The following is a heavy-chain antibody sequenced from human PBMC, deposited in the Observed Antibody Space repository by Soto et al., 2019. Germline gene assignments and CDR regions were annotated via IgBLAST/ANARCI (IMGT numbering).Heavy chain of an antibody. J-gene: IGHJ6*02. CDR3: THRRGSGLYGLDV. CDR2: VYSNYDK. CDR1: GFSLSTSGVG. V-gene: IGHV2-5*01. Sequence: QITLHESGPALVKPTPTLTLTCTFSGFSLSTSGVGVGWVRQPPGKALEWLALVYSNYDKRFSPSLKNRLTITQDTSHNHVVLTMTNMDTVDTAKYYWTHRRGSGLYGLDVWGQGTTVTVSS. D-gene: IGHD3-10*01.